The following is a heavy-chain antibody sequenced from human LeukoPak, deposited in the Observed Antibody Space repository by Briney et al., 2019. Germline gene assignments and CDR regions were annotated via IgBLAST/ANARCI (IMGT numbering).Heavy chain of an antibody. V-gene: IGHV5-51*01. CDR1: GFTFTKYA. D-gene: IGHD3-22*01. J-gene: IGHJ4*02. CDR3: ARHSGSIYYDSSGYYSEYSFDY. Sequence: GALILSCAAAGFTFTKYAMSWFRQTPGKRRKGRGRIYPGTSDTRYSPSFQGQVPISADKSTSTASLQWSSLKASDTAMYYCARHSGSIYYDSSGYYSEYSFDYWGQGTLVTVSS. CDR2: IYPGTSDT.